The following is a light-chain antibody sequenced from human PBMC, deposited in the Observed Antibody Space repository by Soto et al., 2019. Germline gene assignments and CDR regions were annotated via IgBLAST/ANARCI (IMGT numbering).Light chain of an antibody. J-gene: IGKJ4*01. CDR3: QQYGRLLLT. CDR1: ETVGNY. V-gene: IGKV3-20*01. CDR2: DAS. Sequence: EIVLTQSPGTLSLSPGERATLSCRASETVGNYLAWYQQKPGQAPSLVIFDASNRASGIPDRFSGRGSGTDFTLTLSRLEVEDFAVYYCQQYGRLLLTFGGGTKVEIK.